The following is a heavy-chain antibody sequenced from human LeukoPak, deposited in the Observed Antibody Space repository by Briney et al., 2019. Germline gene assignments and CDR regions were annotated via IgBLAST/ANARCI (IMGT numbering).Heavy chain of an antibody. Sequence: SSVKVSYKASGGTFSSYAISWVRQAPGQGLEWMVRIIPIFGTANCAQKFQGRVTITTDESTSTAYMELSSLRSEDTAVYYCAREPQIVVVVAATGIGAFDIWGQGTMVTVSS. CDR3: AREPQIVVVVAATGIGAFDI. CDR1: GGTFSSYA. J-gene: IGHJ3*02. V-gene: IGHV1-69*05. CDR2: IIPIFGTA. D-gene: IGHD2-15*01.